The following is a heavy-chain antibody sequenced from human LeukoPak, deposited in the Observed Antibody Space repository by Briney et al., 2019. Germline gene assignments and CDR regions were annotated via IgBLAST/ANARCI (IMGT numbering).Heavy chain of an antibody. CDR3: ARESVVVPAANYYGMDV. J-gene: IGHJ6*04. V-gene: IGHV3-21*01. Sequence: VGSLRLSCAASGFTFSSYSMNWVREAPGKGLEWVSSISSSSSYIYYADSVKGRFTISRDNAKNSLYLQMNSLRAEDTAVYYSARESVVVPAANYYGMDVWGKGTTVTVSS. D-gene: IGHD2-2*01. CDR1: GFTFSSYS. CDR2: ISSSSSYI.